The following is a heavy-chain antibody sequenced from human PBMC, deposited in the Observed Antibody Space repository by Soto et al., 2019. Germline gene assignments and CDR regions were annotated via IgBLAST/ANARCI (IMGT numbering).Heavy chain of an antibody. D-gene: IGHD3-22*01. V-gene: IGHV3-23*01. Sequence: GGSLRLSCAASGFTFSSYAMSWVRQVPGKGLEWVSAISGSGGSTYYADSVKGRFTISRDNSKNTLYLQMNSLRAEDTAVYYCAKDPYDSSGSPFLEYFQHWGQGTLVTVSS. J-gene: IGHJ1*01. CDR1: GFTFSSYA. CDR2: ISGSGGST. CDR3: AKDPYDSSGSPFLEYFQH.